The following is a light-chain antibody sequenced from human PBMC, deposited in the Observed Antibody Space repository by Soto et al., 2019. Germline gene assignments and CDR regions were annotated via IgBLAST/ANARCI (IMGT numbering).Light chain of an antibody. CDR3: QQYGSSPLFT. CDR2: GAS. CDR1: QSVSSSY. V-gene: IGKV3-20*01. J-gene: IGKJ2*01. Sequence: EIVLTQSPGTLSLSPGERATLSCSASQSVSSSYLAWYQQKPGQDPRLLIYGASSRATGIPDRFSGSGSGTDFTLTISRLEPEDLAVYYCQQYGSSPLFTFGQGTKLEIK.